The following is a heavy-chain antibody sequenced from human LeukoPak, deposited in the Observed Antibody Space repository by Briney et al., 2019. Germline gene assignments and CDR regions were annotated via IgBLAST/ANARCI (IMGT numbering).Heavy chain of an antibody. V-gene: IGHV3-20*04. CDR2: INWNGGST. Sequence: GGSLRLSCAASGFTFSSYGMSWVRQAPGKGLEWVSGINWNGGSTGYADSVKGRFTISRDNAKNSLYLQMNSLRAEDTALYYCARTYYYGSGSYLDYWGQGTLVTVSS. CDR3: ARTYYYGSGSYLDY. D-gene: IGHD3-10*01. J-gene: IGHJ4*02. CDR1: GFTFSSYG.